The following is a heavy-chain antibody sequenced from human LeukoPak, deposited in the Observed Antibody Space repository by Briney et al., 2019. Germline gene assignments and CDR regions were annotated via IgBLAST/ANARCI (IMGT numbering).Heavy chain of an antibody. CDR1: GFTVSSNY. V-gene: IGHV3-66*02. J-gene: IGHJ3*02. CDR3: ARDGIVGADRSFDI. CDR2: IYSGGST. Sequence: PGGSLRLSCAASGFTVSSNYMNWVRQAPGKGLEWVSVIYSGGSTYYADSVKGRFTISRDNSKNTLYLQMNSLRAEDTAMYYCARDGIVGADRSFDIWRQGTMVTVSS. D-gene: IGHD1-26*01.